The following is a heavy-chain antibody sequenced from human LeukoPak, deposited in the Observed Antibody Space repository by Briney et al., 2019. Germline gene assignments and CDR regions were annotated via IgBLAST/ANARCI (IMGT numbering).Heavy chain of an antibody. CDR2: ISGSGGST. CDR3: AKLSNIAVAGHPNNWFDP. J-gene: IGHJ5*02. Sequence: GGSLRLSCAASGFTFSSYAMSWVRQAPGKGLEWVSAISGSGGSTYYADSVKGRFTISRDNSKNTLYLQMNSLRAEDTAVYYCAKLSNIAVAGHPNNWFDPWGQGTLVTVSS. D-gene: IGHD6-19*01. CDR1: GFTFSSYA. V-gene: IGHV3-23*01.